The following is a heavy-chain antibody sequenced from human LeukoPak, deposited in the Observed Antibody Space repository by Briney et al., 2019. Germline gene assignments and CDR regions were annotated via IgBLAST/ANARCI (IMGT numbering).Heavy chain of an antibody. CDR2: IYYSGNT. V-gene: IGHV4-39*01. Sequence: SETLSLTCTVSGVSISSSNSYWGWIRQPPGKGLTWIGSIYYSGNTYYNASLKSQVSISIDTSKNQFSLKLTSVTAADTAVYYCARQTGSGLFILPGGQGTLVTVSS. D-gene: IGHD3/OR15-3a*01. J-gene: IGHJ4*02. CDR3: ARQTGSGLFILP. CDR1: GVSISSSNSY.